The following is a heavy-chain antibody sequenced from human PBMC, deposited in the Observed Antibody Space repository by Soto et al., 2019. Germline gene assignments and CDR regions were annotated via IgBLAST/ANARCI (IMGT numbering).Heavy chain of an antibody. Sequence: GGSLRLSYAASGFTFDNYALNWVRQAQGKGLEWVSSISGTGGSTFYAGSAKGRFTISRDNSKNTLFLQMTSLRAEDTAVYYCGKGNSKWGTGDAFDIWGQGTMVTVSS. CDR1: GFTFDNYA. CDR2: ISGTGGST. V-gene: IGHV3-23*01. D-gene: IGHD7-27*01. J-gene: IGHJ3*02. CDR3: GKGNSKWGTGDAFDI.